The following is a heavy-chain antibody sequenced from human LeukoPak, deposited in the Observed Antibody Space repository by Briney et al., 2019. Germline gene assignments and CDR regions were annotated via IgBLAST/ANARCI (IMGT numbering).Heavy chain of an antibody. D-gene: IGHD1-7*01. V-gene: IGHV4-30-4*01. CDR1: GGSISSGDYY. CDR2: IYYSGST. CDR3: ARHHNWNYFFDY. J-gene: IGHJ4*02. Sequence: SETLSLTCTVSGGSISSGDYYWSWIRQPPGKGLEWIGYIYYSGSTYYNPSLKSRVTISVDTSKNQFSLKLNFVTAADTAVYYCARHHNWNYFFDYWGQGTLVTVSS.